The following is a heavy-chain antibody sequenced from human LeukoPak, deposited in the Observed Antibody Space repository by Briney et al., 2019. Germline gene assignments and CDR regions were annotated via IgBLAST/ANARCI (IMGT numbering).Heavy chain of an antibody. CDR3: ARSSGYYDSSGYSNTYYFDY. CDR1: GYTFTSYY. V-gene: IGHV1-46*01. Sequence: ASVKVSCKASGYTFTSYYMHWVRQAPGQGLEWMGIINPSGGSTSYAQKFQGRVTKTRDTSTSTVYMELSSLRSQDTAVYYCARSSGYYDSSGYSNTYYFDYWGQGTLVTVSS. J-gene: IGHJ4*02. D-gene: IGHD3-22*01. CDR2: INPSGGST.